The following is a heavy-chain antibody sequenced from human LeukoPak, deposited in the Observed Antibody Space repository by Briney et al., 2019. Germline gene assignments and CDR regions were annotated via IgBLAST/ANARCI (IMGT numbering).Heavy chain of an antibody. CDR2: INPNSGGT. Sequence: ASVKVSCKASGYTLTGYYMHWVRQAPGQGLEWMGWINPNSGGTNYAQKFQGRVTMTRDTSISTAYMELSRLRSDDTAVYHCARGADILTGYYYFDYWGQGTLVTVSS. V-gene: IGHV1-2*02. CDR3: ARGADILTGYYYFDY. J-gene: IGHJ4*02. D-gene: IGHD3-9*01. CDR1: GYTLTGYY.